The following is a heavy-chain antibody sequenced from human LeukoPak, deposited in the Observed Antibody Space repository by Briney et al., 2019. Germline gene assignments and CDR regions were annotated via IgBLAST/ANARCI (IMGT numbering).Heavy chain of an antibody. CDR2: MNPNSGNT. D-gene: IGHD6-19*01. J-gene: IGHJ6*03. V-gene: IGHV1-8*01. CDR1: GYTFTSYD. Sequence: ASVKVSCKASGYTFTSYDINLVRQATGQGLEWMGWMNPNSGNTGYAQKFQGRVTMTRNTAISTAYMELSSLRSEDTAVYYCARGSSGWFNYYYYMDVWGKGTTVTVSS. CDR3: ARGSSGWFNYYYYMDV.